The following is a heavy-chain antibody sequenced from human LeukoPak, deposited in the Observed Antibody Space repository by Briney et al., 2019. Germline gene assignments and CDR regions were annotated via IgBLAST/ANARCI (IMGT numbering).Heavy chain of an antibody. CDR3: ARAPGGSTSCYDY. CDR2: INPNSGGT. D-gene: IGHD2-2*01. Sequence: ASVKVSCKTSGYTFTGYYMHWVRQAPGQGLEWMGWINPNSGGTNYAQKLQGRVTMTTDTSTSTAYMELRSLRSDDTAVYYCARAPGGSTSCYDYWGQGTLVTVSS. CDR1: GYTFTGYY. V-gene: IGHV1-2*02. J-gene: IGHJ4*02.